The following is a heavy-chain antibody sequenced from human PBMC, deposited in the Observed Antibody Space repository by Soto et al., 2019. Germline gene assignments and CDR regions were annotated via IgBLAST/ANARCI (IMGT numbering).Heavy chain of an antibody. CDR1: GFTFSSYG. CDR3: AKQAEVVDTAMARFYWYYGIDV. CDR2: ISYDGSNK. D-gene: IGHD5-18*01. Sequence: QVQLVESGGGVVQPGRSLRLSCAASGFTFSSYGMHWVRQAPGKGLEWVAVISYDGSNKYYADSVKGRFTISRDNSKNPLYLQMNSLRAEDTAVYYCAKQAEVVDTAMARFYWYYGIDVWGQGTTVTVSS. J-gene: IGHJ6*02. V-gene: IGHV3-30*18.